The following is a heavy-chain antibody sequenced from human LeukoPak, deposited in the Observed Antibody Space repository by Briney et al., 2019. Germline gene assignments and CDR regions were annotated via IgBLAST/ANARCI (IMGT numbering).Heavy chain of an antibody. V-gene: IGHV3-30*18. Sequence: GGSLRLSCAASGSTFSSYGMHWVRQAPGKGLEWVAVISYDGSNKYYADSVKGRFTISRDNSKNTLYLQMNSLRAEDTAVYYCAKDSWFGELSYYYGMDVWGQGTTVTVSS. CDR1: GSTFSSYG. J-gene: IGHJ6*02. CDR3: AKDSWFGELSYYYGMDV. CDR2: ISYDGSNK. D-gene: IGHD3-10*01.